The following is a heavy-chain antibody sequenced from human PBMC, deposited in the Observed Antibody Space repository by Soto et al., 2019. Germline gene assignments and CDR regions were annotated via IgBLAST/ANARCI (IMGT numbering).Heavy chain of an antibody. V-gene: IGHV3-21*06. CDR2: ITGNSEYK. J-gene: IGHJ4*02. D-gene: IGHD1-26*01. CDR1: GVSFSDYS. CDR3: ARSGELLQTFDS. Sequence: GGSLRLSCVVSGVSFSDYSMNWVRQAPGKGLEWVSLITGNSEYKYYAGSAKGRFTVSRDNAKNSLYLQMNSLTVEDTAVYYCARSGELLQTFDSWGQGTLVTVSS.